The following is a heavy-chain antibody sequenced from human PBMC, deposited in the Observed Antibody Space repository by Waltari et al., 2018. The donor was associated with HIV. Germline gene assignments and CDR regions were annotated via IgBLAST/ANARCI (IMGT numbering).Heavy chain of an antibody. Sequence: QLQLQESGPGLVKPSETLSLTCTVSGGSINSPNYFRVWVRQPPGKGLEWIGSVYYSGSTYYNPSLKSRVSISGDTSNNHFSLNLHSVTAADTAVYYCAIQTADHFDYWGQGTLVTVSS. V-gene: IGHV4-39*02. CDR3: AIQTADHFDY. D-gene: IGHD7-27*01. CDR2: VYYSGST. CDR1: GGSINSPNYF. J-gene: IGHJ4*02.